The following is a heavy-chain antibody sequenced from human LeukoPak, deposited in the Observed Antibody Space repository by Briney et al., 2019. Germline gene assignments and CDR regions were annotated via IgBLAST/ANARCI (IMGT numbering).Heavy chain of an antibody. Sequence: ASVKVSCKASGYTFTSYGISWVRQAPGQGLEWMGWISACNGNTNYARKLQGRVTMTTDTSTSTAYMELRSLRSDDTAVYYCARDCKEGAKYYGSGSYYPTYNWFDPWGQGTLVTVSS. CDR3: ARDCKEGAKYYGSGSYYPTYNWFDP. J-gene: IGHJ5*02. V-gene: IGHV1-18*01. CDR1: GYTFTSYG. D-gene: IGHD3-10*01. CDR2: ISACNGNT.